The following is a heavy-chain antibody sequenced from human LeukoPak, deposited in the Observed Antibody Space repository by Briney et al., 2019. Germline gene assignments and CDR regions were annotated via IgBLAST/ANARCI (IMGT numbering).Heavy chain of an antibody. D-gene: IGHD5-12*01. J-gene: IGHJ4*02. Sequence: ASVKVSCKASGYTFTSYGISWVRQAPGQGLEWMGWISAYNGNTNYAQKLQGRVTMTTDTSTSTAHMELRSLRSDDTAVYYCAVDIVATSTFDYWGQGTLVTVSS. CDR2: ISAYNGNT. CDR1: GYTFTSYG. CDR3: AVDIVATSTFDY. V-gene: IGHV1-18*01.